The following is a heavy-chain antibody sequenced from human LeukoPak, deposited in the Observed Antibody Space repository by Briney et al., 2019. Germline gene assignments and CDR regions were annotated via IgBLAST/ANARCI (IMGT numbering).Heavy chain of an antibody. Sequence: SETLSLTCAVYGGSFSGYYWSWIRQPPGKGLEWIGEINHSGSTNYNPSLKSRVTISVDTSKNQFSLRLSSVTAADTAVYYCARDRSYYSDTGADYWGQGIVVIVSS. V-gene: IGHV4-34*01. J-gene: IGHJ4*02. D-gene: IGHD3-22*01. CDR2: INHSGST. CDR3: ARDRSYYSDTGADY. CDR1: GGSFSGYY.